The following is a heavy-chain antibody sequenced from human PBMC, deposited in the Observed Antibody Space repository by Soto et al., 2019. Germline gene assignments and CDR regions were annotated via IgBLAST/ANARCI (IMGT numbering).Heavy chain of an antibody. D-gene: IGHD6-6*01. CDR2: IYSNGDT. CDR3: ARRGGSSSGYYYYAMDV. J-gene: IGHJ6*02. CDR1: SDSMNSGGYY. V-gene: IGHV4-31*03. Sequence: SETLSLTCSVSSDSMNSGGYYWSWIRHHPGKGLEWIGYIYSNGDTYYNPSLKSRVTISVDTSKNQFSLKLTSVTAADTAVYYCARRGGSSSGYYYYAMDVWGQGTTVTVYS.